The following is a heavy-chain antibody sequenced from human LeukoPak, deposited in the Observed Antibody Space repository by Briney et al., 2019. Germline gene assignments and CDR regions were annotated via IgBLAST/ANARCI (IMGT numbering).Heavy chain of an antibody. CDR2: IIPIFGTA. Sequence: GASVKVSCKASGGTFSSYAISWVRQAPGQGLEWMGRIIPIFGTANYAQKFQGRVTITTDESRSTAYMELSSLRSEDTAVYYCARGELSGIAAAGISAPKKNWFDPWGQGTLVTVSS. CDR1: GGTFSSYA. V-gene: IGHV1-69*05. CDR3: ARGELSGIAAAGISAPKKNWFDP. J-gene: IGHJ5*02. D-gene: IGHD6-13*01.